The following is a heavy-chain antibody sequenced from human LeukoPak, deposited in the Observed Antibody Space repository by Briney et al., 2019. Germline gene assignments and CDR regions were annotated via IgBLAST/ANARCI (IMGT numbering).Heavy chain of an antibody. Sequence: SETLSLTCAVYGGSFSGYHWSWIRQPPGKGLEWIGEINHSGSTNYNPSLKSRVTISVDTSKNQFSLKLSSVTAADTAVYYCARGGYAGSGYPNWGQGTLVTVSS. CDR1: GGSFSGYH. D-gene: IGHD3-22*01. V-gene: IGHV4-34*01. CDR3: ARGGYAGSGYPN. CDR2: INHSGST. J-gene: IGHJ4*02.